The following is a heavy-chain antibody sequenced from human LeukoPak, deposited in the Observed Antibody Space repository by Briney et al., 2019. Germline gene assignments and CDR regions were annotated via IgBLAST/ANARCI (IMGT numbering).Heavy chain of an antibody. CDR2: ISYDGSNK. CDR1: GYTFSSYA. J-gene: IGHJ6*02. Sequence: SCKASGYTFSSYAMHWVRQAPGKGLEWVAVISYDGSNKYYADSVKGRFTISRDNSKNTLYLQMNSLRAEDTAVYYCARDLHDGPYYYYYYGMDVWGQGTTVTVSS. D-gene: IGHD1-1*01. CDR3: ARDLHDGPYYYYYYGMDV. V-gene: IGHV3-30*04.